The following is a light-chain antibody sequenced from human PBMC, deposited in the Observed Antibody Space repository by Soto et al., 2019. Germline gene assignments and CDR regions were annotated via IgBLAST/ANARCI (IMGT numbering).Light chain of an antibody. CDR3: QQRRNWPPIT. V-gene: IGKV3-11*01. J-gene: IGKJ5*01. CDR1: QSVKTY. Sequence: DIVLTQKPATLSLSPREGATLSCRPSQSVKTYLVWYHQRPGQAPRLLIHDASHRAAGIPARFSGSGFGTDFTLTISSLEPEDAAVYYCQQRRNWPPITFGQRTLAEVK. CDR2: DAS.